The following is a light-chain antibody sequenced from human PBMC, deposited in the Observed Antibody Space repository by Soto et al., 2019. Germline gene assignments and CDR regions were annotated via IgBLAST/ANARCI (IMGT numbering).Light chain of an antibody. CDR1: RRVGSY. CDR3: QVRSTWPQWS. CDR2: DAS. V-gene: IGKV3-11*01. J-gene: IGKJ1*01. Sequence: EIVLTQSPATLSLSPGESATLSCRASRRVGSYFTWYQQKPGQAPRLLIYDASNRATGIPARFTGSGSGTDFTLSISSLEPEDFAIYYCQVRSTWPQWSFGQGTKVEIK.